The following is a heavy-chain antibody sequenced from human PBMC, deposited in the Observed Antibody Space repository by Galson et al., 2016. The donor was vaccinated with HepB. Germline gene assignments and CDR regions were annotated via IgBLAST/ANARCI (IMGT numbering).Heavy chain of an antibody. Sequence: SLRLSCAVSQPSISSSAMSWVRQAPGKGLEWVSSISAGGGSEYTDSVKGRFTTSRAISKNTLYLQMSSLRAEDTAVYYCARCSVYSSGWCNSFDPWGQGTLVIVSS. CDR1: QPSISSSA. J-gene: IGHJ5*02. D-gene: IGHD6-19*01. V-gene: IGHV3-23*01. CDR2: ISAGGGSE. CDR3: ARCSVYSSGWCNSFDP.